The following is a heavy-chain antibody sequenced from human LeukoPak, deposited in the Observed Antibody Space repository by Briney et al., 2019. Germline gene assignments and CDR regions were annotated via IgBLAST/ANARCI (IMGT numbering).Heavy chain of an antibody. J-gene: IGHJ4*02. CDR2: IIPIFGTA. CDR3: AGSDIVATGGVDY. D-gene: IGHD5-12*01. V-gene: IGHV1-69*06. CDR1: GGTFSSYA. Sequence: SVKVSCKASGGTFSSYAISWVRQAPGQGLEWRGGIIPIFGTANYAQKFQGRVTITADKSTSTAYMELSSLRSEDTAVYYCAGSDIVATGGVDYWGQGTLVTVSS.